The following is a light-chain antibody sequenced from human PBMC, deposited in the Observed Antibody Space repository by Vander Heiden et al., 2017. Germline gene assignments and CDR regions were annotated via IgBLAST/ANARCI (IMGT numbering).Light chain of an antibody. V-gene: IGLV1-40*01. CDR2: GNS. Sequence: QSLHTQPPSVSGAPPQRVTIPCTGSSSNIGAGYDVHWYQQLPGTAPKLLIYGNSNRPSGVPDRFSGSKSGTSASLATTGLQAEDEADYYCQSYDSSLSGFYVFGTGTKVTVL. CDR3: QSYDSSLSGFYV. J-gene: IGLJ1*01. CDR1: SSNIGAGYD.